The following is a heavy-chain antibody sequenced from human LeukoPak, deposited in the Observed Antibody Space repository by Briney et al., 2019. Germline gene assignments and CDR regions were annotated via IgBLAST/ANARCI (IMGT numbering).Heavy chain of an antibody. Sequence: SETLSLTCTVSGGSITNYYWSWIRQPPGKGLEWIGYIYYSGSTNYNPSLQSRVTISVDTSKNQFSLKLSSVTAADTAVYYCARHSKYYYDSSGSYVGYFQHWGQGTLVTVSS. D-gene: IGHD3-22*01. V-gene: IGHV4-59*01. J-gene: IGHJ1*01. CDR1: GGSITNYY. CDR3: ARHSKYYYDSSGSYVGYFQH. CDR2: IYYSGST.